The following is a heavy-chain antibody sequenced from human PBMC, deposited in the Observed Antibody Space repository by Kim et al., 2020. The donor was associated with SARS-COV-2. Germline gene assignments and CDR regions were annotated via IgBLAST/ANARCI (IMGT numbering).Heavy chain of an antibody. Sequence: LKSPVTLSVDTSKNQYSMKLSSVTAADTAVYYCARLHRFSSTPRFNRFDPWGQGTLVTVSS. CDR3: ARLHRFSSTPRFNRFDP. J-gene: IGHJ5*02. V-gene: IGHV4-59*08. D-gene: IGHD3-3*01.